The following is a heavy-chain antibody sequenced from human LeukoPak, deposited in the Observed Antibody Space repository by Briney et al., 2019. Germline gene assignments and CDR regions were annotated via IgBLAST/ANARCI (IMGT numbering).Heavy chain of an antibody. J-gene: IGHJ4*02. Sequence: SETLSLTCAVYGGSFSGYYWRWIRQPPGKGLEWIGEINHSGSTNYNPSLKSRVTISVDTSKNQFSLKLSSVTAADTAVYYCARAPYYYGSGAFDYWGQGTLVTVSS. CDR1: GGSFSGYY. CDR2: INHSGST. V-gene: IGHV4-34*01. D-gene: IGHD3-10*01. CDR3: ARAPYYYGSGAFDY.